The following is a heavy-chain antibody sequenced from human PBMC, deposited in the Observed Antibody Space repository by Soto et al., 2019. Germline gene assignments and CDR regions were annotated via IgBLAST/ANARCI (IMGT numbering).Heavy chain of an antibody. CDR1: GGSISSYY. D-gene: IGHD3-22*01. CDR3: ARVSNYYDSSGRAPYYYYGMGV. V-gene: IGHV4-59*01. Sequence: SETLSLTCTVSGGSISSYYWSWIRQPPGKGLEWIGYIYYSGSTNYNPSLKSRVTISVDTSTNQFSLKLISVTAADTGVYYWARVSNYYDSSGRAPYYYYGMGVWEQGTTVTGAS. CDR2: IYYSGST. J-gene: IGHJ6*01.